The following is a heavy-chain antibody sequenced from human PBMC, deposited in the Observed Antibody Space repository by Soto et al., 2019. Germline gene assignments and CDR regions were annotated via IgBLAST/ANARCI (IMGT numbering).Heavy chain of an antibody. CDR3: AREDFLRQSGSYLRNYYCYGMDV. Sequence: VQLVQSGAEVKKPGASVKVSCKASGYTFTSYGISWVRQAPGQGLEWMGWISAYNGNTNYAQKLQGRVTMTTDTSTSTAYMELRSLRADDTAVYDCAREDFLRQSGSYLRNYYCYGMDVWGQGTTVTVSS. V-gene: IGHV1-18*01. J-gene: IGHJ6*02. CDR2: ISAYNGNT. D-gene: IGHD3-10*01. CDR1: GYTFTSYG.